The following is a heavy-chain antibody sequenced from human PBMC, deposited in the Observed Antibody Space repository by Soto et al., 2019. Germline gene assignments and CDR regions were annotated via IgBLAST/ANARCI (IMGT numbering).Heavy chain of an antibody. D-gene: IGHD3-10*01. CDR2: INHSVST. V-gene: IGHV4-34*01. J-gene: IGHJ4*02. CDR3: AMEDFGEYYFDY. CDR1: GGSFSGYY. Sequence: SETLSLTCAVYGGSFSGYYWSWIRQPPGKGLEWIGEINHSVSTNYNPSLKSRVTISVDTSKNRFSLKLRSVTAADTAVYYCAMEDFGEYYFDYWGQGTLVTVSS.